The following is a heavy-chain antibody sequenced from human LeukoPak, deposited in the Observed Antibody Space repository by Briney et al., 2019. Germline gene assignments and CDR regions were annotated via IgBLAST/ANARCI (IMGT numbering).Heavy chain of an antibody. CDR1: GGSISSGGYY. CDR2: IYYSGST. Sequence: TSQTLSLTCTVSGGSISSGGYYWSWIRQHPGKGLEWIGYIYYSGSTYYNPSLKGRVTISVDTSKNQFSLKLSSVTAADTAVYYCAREGYCSSTSCTNWFDPWGQGTLVTVPS. D-gene: IGHD2-2*01. V-gene: IGHV4-31*03. CDR3: AREGYCSSTSCTNWFDP. J-gene: IGHJ5*02.